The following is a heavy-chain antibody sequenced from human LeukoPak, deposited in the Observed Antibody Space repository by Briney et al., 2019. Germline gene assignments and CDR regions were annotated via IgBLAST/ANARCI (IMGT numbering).Heavy chain of an antibody. V-gene: IGHV3-23*01. J-gene: IGHJ4*02. CDR3: AKNAGYSYGLYYFDH. D-gene: IGHD5-18*01. CDR1: GFPFSSYA. Sequence: GGSLRLSCAASGFPFSSYAMSWVRQAPGKGLEGVSSIISSGGVTYYADSVKGRFTISRDNSKNTVYLQMDSLRAEDSALYYCAKNAGYSYGLYYFDHWGQGTLVTVSS. CDR2: IISSGGVT.